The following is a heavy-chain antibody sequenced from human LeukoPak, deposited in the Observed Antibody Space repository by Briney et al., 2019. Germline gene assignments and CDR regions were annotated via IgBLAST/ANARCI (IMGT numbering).Heavy chain of an antibody. CDR3: ARQLWSEGSFDY. D-gene: IGHD5-18*01. CDR2: ISSSSSYI. Sequence: GGSLRLPCAASGFTFSSYSMNWVRQAPGKGLEWVSSISSSSSYIYYADSVKGRFTISRDNAKNSLYLQMNSLRAEDTAVYYCARQLWSEGSFDYWGQGTLVTVSS. V-gene: IGHV3-21*01. J-gene: IGHJ4*02. CDR1: GFTFSSYS.